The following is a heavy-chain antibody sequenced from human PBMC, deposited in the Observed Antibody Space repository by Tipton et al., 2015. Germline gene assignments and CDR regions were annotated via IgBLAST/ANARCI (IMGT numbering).Heavy chain of an antibody. D-gene: IGHD3-3*01. Sequence: TLSLTCTVSGGSISSSSYYWGWIRQPPGMGLEWIGSIYYSGNTYYNPSLRSRVTISVDTSKNQFSLRLTSVTAADTAMYYCARQKLSRFLEWLDYWGQGTLVPVSS. CDR1: GGSISSSSYY. CDR3: ARQKLSRFLEWLDY. CDR2: IYYSGNT. J-gene: IGHJ4*02. V-gene: IGHV4-39*01.